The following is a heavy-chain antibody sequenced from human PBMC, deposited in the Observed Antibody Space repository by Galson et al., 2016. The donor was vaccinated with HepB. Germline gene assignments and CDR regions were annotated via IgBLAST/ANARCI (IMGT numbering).Heavy chain of an antibody. D-gene: IGHD4-17*01. J-gene: IGHJ4*02. CDR3: AKRGYGDGPTDY. V-gene: IGHV3-30*18. CDR1: GFTFSDFA. CDR2: ISYHGNDR. Sequence: SLRLSCAASGFTFSDFAMHWVRQGPGKGLEWVTVISYHGNDRYYADSVRGRFTIFRDNSRDTVYLHMTSLRVEDTAVYYCAKRGYGDGPTDYWGQGTLVTVSP.